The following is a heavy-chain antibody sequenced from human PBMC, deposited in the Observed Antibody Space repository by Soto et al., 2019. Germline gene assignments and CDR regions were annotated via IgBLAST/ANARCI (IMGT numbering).Heavy chain of an antibody. D-gene: IGHD2-2*01. J-gene: IGHJ6*03. V-gene: IGHV3-23*01. CDR3: AKVAPMSAYYYYYMDV. CDR2: ISGSGGST. CDR1: GFTFSSYA. Sequence: EVQLLESGGGLVQPGGSLRLSCAASGFTFSSYAISWFRHAPGKGLEWVSAISGSGGSTYYSDSVKGRFTISRDNSKNTLYLQMHSLRAEDTAVYYCAKVAPMSAYYYYYMDVWGKGTTVTVSS.